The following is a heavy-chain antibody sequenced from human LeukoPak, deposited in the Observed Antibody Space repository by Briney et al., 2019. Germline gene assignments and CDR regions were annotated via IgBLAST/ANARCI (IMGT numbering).Heavy chain of an antibody. CDR1: GGSISSYY. CDR3: ARAGYSSSWYPTDAFDI. CDR2: IYYSGST. D-gene: IGHD6-13*01. V-gene: IGHV4-59*08. Sequence: SETLSLTCTVSGGSISSYYWSWIRQPPEKGLEWIGYIYYSGSTNYNPSLKSRVTISVDTSKNQFSLKLSSVTAADTAVYYCARAGYSSSWYPTDAFDIWGQGTMVTVSS. J-gene: IGHJ3*02.